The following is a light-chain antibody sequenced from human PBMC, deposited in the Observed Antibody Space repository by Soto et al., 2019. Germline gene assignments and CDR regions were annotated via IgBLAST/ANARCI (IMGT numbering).Light chain of an antibody. V-gene: IGLV2-8*01. CDR1: SSDVGGYNY. Sequence: QSVLTQPPSASGSPGQSVTISCTGTSSDVGGYNYDSWYQQHPGKAPKLMIYEVTKRPSGVPDRFSGSKSGNTASLTVSGLQVEDEADYYCSSFAGSRYVFGTGTKLTV. J-gene: IGLJ1*01. CDR3: SSFAGSRYV. CDR2: EVT.